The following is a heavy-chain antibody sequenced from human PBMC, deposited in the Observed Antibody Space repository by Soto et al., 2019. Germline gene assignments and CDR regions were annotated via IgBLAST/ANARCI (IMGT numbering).Heavy chain of an antibody. CDR1: SGSISSYY. V-gene: IGHV4-59*08. Sequence: SETLSLTCTVSSGSISSYYWSWIRQPPGKGLEWIGYIYYSGTTNYNPSLKSRVTISVDTSKKQFSLKLSSVTAADTAVYYCARLPFRGYSSSPYYFDDWGQGALVTVSS. CDR2: IYYSGTT. J-gene: IGHJ4*02. D-gene: IGHD6-6*01. CDR3: ARLPFRGYSSSPYYFDD.